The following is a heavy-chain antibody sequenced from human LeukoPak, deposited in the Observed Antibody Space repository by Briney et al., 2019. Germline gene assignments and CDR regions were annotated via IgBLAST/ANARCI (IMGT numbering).Heavy chain of an antibody. CDR3: ARDTRGVAYYYGSGSYGFDY. Sequence: GGSQRLSCAASGFTFSSYSMNWVRQAPGKGLEWVSSISSSSSYIYYADSVKGRFTISRDNAKNSLYLQMNSLRAEDTAVYYCARDTRGVAYYYGSGSYGFDYWGQGTLVTVSS. D-gene: IGHD3-10*01. V-gene: IGHV3-21*01. CDR1: GFTFSSYS. CDR2: ISSSSSYI. J-gene: IGHJ4*02.